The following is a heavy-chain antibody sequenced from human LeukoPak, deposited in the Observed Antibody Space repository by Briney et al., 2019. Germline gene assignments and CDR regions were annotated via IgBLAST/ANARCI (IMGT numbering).Heavy chain of an antibody. D-gene: IGHD6-13*01. J-gene: IGHJ4*02. V-gene: IGHV5-51*01. Sequence: GESLKISCQGSGYTFTTYWIGWVRQMPGKGLEFMGHIYPADSDTRYSPSFEGQVTISADKSISTAYLQWSRLKASDTATYFCVRQTVDSSSWSGPHFWGQGTLVTVS. CDR2: IYPADSDT. CDR3: VRQTVDSSSWSGPHF. CDR1: GYTFTTYW.